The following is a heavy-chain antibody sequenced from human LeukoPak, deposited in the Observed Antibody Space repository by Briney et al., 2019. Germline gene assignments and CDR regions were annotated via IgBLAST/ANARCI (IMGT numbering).Heavy chain of an antibody. D-gene: IGHD3-10*01. J-gene: IGHJ4*02. V-gene: IGHV3-30*02. CDR3: ARDSRTYYGSGSYADY. CDR1: GFTFNRRG. CDR2: IRYDGGET. Sequence: GGSLRLSCAASGFTFNRRGMHWVRQAPGKGLEWVAFIRYDGGETFYADFVKGRFTISRDNSKNTLYLQMNSLRAEDTAVYYCARDSRTYYGSGSYADYWGQGTLVTVSS.